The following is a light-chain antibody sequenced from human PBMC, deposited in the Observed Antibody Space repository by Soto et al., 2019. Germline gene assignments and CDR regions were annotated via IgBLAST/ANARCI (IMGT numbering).Light chain of an antibody. CDR1: QTISSW. Sequence: DIQMTQSPSTLSGSVGDRVTITCRASQTISSWLAWYQQKPGKAPKLLIYKASTLKSGVPSRFSGSGSGTEFTLTISSLQPDDFATYYCQQYNSYSMFGQGTKVVIK. J-gene: IGKJ1*01. CDR2: KAS. V-gene: IGKV1-5*03. CDR3: QQYNSYSM.